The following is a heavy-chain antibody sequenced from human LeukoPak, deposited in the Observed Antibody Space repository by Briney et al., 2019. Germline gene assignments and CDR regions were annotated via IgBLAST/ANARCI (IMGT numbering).Heavy chain of an antibody. D-gene: IGHD3-22*01. CDR3: TTESPLVVINDYYYYMDV. J-gene: IGHJ6*03. CDR1: GFTFSNAW. CDR2: IKSKTDGGTT. Sequence: GGSLRLSCAASGFTFSNAWMSWVRQAPGKGLEWVGRIKSKTDGGTTDYAAPVKGRFTISRDDSKNTLYLQMNSLKTEDTAVYYCTTESPLVVINDYYYYMDVWGKGTTVTVSS. V-gene: IGHV3-15*01.